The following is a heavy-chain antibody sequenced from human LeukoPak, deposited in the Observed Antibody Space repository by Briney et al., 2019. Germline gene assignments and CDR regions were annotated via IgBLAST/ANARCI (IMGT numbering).Heavy chain of an antibody. CDR1: GGTFISYA. V-gene: IGHV1-69*05. CDR3: ARVIVGAAEGGYYFDY. CDR2: IIPIFGTA. J-gene: IGHJ4*02. D-gene: IGHD1-26*01. Sequence: SVKVSCKASGGTFISYAISWVRQAPGQGLEWMGGIIPIFGTANYAQKFQGRVTITTDESTSTAYMELSSLRSEDTAVYYCARVIVGAAEGGYYFDYWAREPWSPSPQ.